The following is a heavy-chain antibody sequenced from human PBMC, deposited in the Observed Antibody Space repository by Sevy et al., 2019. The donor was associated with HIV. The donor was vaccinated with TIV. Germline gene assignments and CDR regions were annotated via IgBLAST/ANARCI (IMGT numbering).Heavy chain of an antibody. CDR1: GFTFSSYS. D-gene: IGHD3-10*01. CDR3: ARGWFGEFRPNWYFDL. CDR2: ISSSSSYI. V-gene: IGHV3-21*01. J-gene: IGHJ2*01. Sequence: GGCLRLSCAASGFTFSSYSMNWVHQAPGKGLEWVSSISSSSSYIYYADSVKGRFTISRDNAKNSLYLQMNSLRAEDTAVYYCARGWFGEFRPNWYFDLWGRGTLVTVSS.